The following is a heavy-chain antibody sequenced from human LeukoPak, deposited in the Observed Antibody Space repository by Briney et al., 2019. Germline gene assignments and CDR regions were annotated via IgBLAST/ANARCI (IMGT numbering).Heavy chain of an antibody. CDR3: ARSRGSVEY. CDR2: ISTGGTNK. D-gene: IGHD3-10*01. Sequence: PGGSLRLSCAASGFTFSSYEMNWVRQAPGKGLEWVSFISTGGTNKYYADSVRGRFTISRDNAKNSLYLQMNGLRAEDRAVYYCARSRGSVEYWGQGTLVTVSS. V-gene: IGHV3-48*03. CDR1: GFTFSSYE. J-gene: IGHJ4*02.